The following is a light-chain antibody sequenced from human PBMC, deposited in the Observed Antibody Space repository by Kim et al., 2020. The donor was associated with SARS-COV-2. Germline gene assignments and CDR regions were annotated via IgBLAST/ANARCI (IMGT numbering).Light chain of an antibody. J-gene: IGLJ3*02. CDR3: SSYTTISTWV. CDR2: AVS. V-gene: IGLV2-14*01. Sequence: QSALTQPASVSGSPGQSVTISCSGTSSDFGYFRAVSWYQQHPGKAPKVIIYAVSERPSGVSSRFSGSKSGNTASLTISGLQAEDEADYYCSSYTTISTWVFGGGTQLTVL. CDR1: SSDFGYFRA.